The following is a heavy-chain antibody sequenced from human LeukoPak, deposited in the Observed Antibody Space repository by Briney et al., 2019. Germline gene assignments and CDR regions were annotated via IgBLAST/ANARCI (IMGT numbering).Heavy chain of an antibody. Sequence: GGSLRLSCAASGFTFSSYAMSWVRQAPGKGLEWVANIERDGSKKTYVDSVKGRFTISRDNAKNSLYLQMSSLRAEDTAVYYCATAPAAADSCWGQGTLVAVSS. CDR3: ATAPAAADSC. CDR1: GFTFSSYA. CDR2: IERDGSKK. J-gene: IGHJ4*02. V-gene: IGHV3-7*01. D-gene: IGHD6-13*01.